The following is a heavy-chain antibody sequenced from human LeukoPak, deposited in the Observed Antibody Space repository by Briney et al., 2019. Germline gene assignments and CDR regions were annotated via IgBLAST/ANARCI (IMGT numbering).Heavy chain of an antibody. J-gene: IGHJ1*01. CDR1: GGSISRSSYW. D-gene: IGHD3-22*01. CDR3: ARRRYYDSAGYFE. CDR2: IHYGGTT. V-gene: IGHV4-39*01. Sequence: PSETLSLTCTVSGGSISRSSYWWDWIRQPPGMGLEWIGSIHYGGTTYYNPSLKSRVTISVDTFKMQFSLKLNSVTAADTAVFYCARRRYYDSAGYFEWGRGTLVTVSS.